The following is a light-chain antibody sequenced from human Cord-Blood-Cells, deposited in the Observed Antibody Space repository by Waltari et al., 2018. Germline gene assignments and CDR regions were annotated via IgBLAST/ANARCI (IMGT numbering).Light chain of an antibody. J-gene: IGKJ2*01. CDR1: QSVLYSPNNKNY. V-gene: IGKV4-1*01. CDR2: WAS. Sequence: DIVMTQSPDSLAVSLGERATINCKSSQSVLYSPNNKNYLAVYQLKRGPPADLVMYWASTRESACPDLFTGSGSGTDVTLTSSSLQAEDVAVYYCQQYYSTPHTFGQGTKLDIK. CDR3: QQYYSTPHT.